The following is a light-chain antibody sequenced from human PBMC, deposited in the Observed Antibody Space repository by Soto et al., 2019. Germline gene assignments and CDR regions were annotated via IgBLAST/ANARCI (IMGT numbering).Light chain of an antibody. Sequence: EIVMAQSPASLYVSPGERATLCCRASQSVGSNLAWYQQKPGQAPWLLIYGASTRVTGIPARFSGSGSGTEFTLTISRLQSEDFAVYHCQQYYNWWTFGQGTKVDI. V-gene: IGKV3-15*01. CDR3: QQYYNWWT. J-gene: IGKJ1*01. CDR2: GAS. CDR1: QSVGSN.